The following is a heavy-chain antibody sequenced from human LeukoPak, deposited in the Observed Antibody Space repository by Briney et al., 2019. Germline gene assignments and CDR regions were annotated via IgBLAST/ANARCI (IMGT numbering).Heavy chain of an antibody. D-gene: IGHD3-3*01. V-gene: IGHV4-4*08. J-gene: IGHJ3*02. CDR3: ARDRRVFWSGYYTTNDAFDI. CDR2: IYTSGST. Sequence: NSSETLSLTCTVSGGSISSFYWSWIRQPPGKGLEWIGRIYTSGSTNYNPSLKSRVTISVDTSKNQFSLKLSSVTAADTAVYYCARDRRVFWSGYYTTNDAFDIWGQGTMVTVSS. CDR1: GGSISSFY.